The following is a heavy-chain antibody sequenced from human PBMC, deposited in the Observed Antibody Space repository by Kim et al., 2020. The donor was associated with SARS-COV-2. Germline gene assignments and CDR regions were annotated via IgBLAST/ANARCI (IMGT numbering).Heavy chain of an antibody. J-gene: IGHJ4*02. D-gene: IGHD6-19*01. CDR3: AKDTLGAVAV. CDR1: GFTFSSHA. Sequence: GGSLRLSCAASGFTFSSHAMSWVRQAPGKGLEWVSSVSESSSSTYYTDSVKGRLTISRDNSKNTLYLQMNSLRAEDTAVYYCAKDTLGAVAVWGQGTLVTVSS. CDR2: VSESSSST. V-gene: IGHV3-23*01.